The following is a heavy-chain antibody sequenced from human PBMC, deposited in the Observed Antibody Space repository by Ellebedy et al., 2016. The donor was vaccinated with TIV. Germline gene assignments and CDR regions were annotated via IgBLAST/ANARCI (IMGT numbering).Heavy chain of an antibody. CDR1: GFTFSRAW. V-gene: IGHV3-15*01. CDR2: IKSNSDGGTT. J-gene: IGHJ4*02. Sequence: GGSLRLXXAASGFTFSRAWMSWVRQSPGKRLEWVGRIKSNSDGGTTDFPAPVEGRFSISRDDSQNTLYLQMNALRTEDTAVYFCATLVRGGFGFFDYWGQGALVTVSS. D-gene: IGHD3-10*02. CDR3: ATLVRGGFGFFDY.